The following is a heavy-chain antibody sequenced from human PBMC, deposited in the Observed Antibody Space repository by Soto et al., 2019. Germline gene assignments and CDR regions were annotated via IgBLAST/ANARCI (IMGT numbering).Heavy chain of an antibody. CDR2: IWYDGSNK. CDR3: ARDRGDGYNWAY. CDR1: GFTFSSYG. Sequence: QVQLVESGGGVVQPGRSLRLSCAASGFTFSSYGIHWVRQAPGKGLEWVAVIWYDGSNKYYADSVKGRFTISRDNSKNPLYLQMNSLRAEDTAVYYCARDRGDGYNWAYWGQGTLVTVSS. J-gene: IGHJ4*02. V-gene: IGHV3-33*01. D-gene: IGHD3-10*01.